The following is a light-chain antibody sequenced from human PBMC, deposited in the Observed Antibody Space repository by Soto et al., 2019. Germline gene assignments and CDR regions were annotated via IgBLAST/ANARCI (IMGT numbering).Light chain of an antibody. V-gene: IGKV2-30*02. Sequence: DVVMTQSPLSLPVTLGPPASISCKSSQSLLHSDGKTHLNWFQQKPGQSPRRLIYKVSNRDSGVLDRVSGSGSGTDFTLKISRVEAEDVGVYYCMQGTHWPLTFGGGTKVEIK. J-gene: IGKJ4*01. CDR2: KVS. CDR1: QSLLHSDGKTH. CDR3: MQGTHWPLT.